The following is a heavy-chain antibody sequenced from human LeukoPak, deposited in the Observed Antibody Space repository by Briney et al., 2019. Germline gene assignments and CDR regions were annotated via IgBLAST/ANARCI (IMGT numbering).Heavy chain of an antibody. Sequence: SETLSLTCTVSGGSISSSTYYWGWIRQPPGKGLEWIGSIYYSGITYYNPSLKSRVTISVDTSKNQFSLKLSPVTAADTAVYYCARSVTAILSYFDYWGQGTLVTVSS. CDR1: GGSISSSTYY. CDR2: IYYSGIT. CDR3: ARSVTAILSYFDY. J-gene: IGHJ4*02. V-gene: IGHV4-39*01. D-gene: IGHD2-21*02.